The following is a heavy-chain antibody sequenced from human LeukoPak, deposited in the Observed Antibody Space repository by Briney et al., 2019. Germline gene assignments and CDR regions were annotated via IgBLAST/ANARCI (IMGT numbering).Heavy chain of an antibody. Sequence: GGSLRLSCADSRFTFSNYWMGWVRQAPGKGLEWVANINQDGSDKNYGDSVKGRFTISRDNAKKSLSLQMSSLRAEDTAVYYCVGESEGSLTDWGQGTLVTVSS. CDR1: RFTFSNYW. J-gene: IGHJ4*02. CDR2: INQDGSDK. D-gene: IGHD3-9*01. CDR3: VGESEGSLTD. V-gene: IGHV3-7*05.